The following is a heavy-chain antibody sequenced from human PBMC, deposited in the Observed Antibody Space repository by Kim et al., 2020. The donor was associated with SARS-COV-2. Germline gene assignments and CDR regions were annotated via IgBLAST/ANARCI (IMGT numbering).Heavy chain of an antibody. CDR2: IYYSGST. CDR1: GGSISSSSYY. CDR3: ARQGRWLQLQRVFDY. Sequence: SETLSLTCTVSGGSISSSSYYWGWIRQPPGKGLEWIGSIYYSGSTYYNPSLKSRVTISVDTSKNQFSLKLSSVTAADTAVYYCARQGRWLQLQRVFDYWGQGTLVTVSS. D-gene: IGHD5-12*01. V-gene: IGHV4-39*01. J-gene: IGHJ4*02.